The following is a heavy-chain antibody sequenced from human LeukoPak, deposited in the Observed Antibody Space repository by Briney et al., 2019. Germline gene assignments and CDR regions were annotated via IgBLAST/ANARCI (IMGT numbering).Heavy chain of an antibody. Sequence: PGGSLRLSCAASGFTFSSYAMHWVRQAPGKGLEYVSAISSNGGSTYYANSVKGRFTISRDNSKNTLYLQMGSLRAEDMAVYYCARDLGAVAFDYWGQGTLVTVSS. CDR3: ARDLGAVAFDY. D-gene: IGHD6-19*01. V-gene: IGHV3-64*01. CDR1: GFTFSSYA. CDR2: ISSNGGST. J-gene: IGHJ4*02.